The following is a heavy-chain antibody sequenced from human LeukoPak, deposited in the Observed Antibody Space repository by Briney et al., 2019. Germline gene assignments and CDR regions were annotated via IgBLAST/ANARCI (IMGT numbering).Heavy chain of an antibody. Sequence: GGSLRLXCAASGFTFDDYAMHWVRQAPGKVLEWVSLISGDGGSTYYADSVKGRFTISRDNSKNSLYLQMNSLRTEDTALYYCAKDITSSWYIASGAFDIWGQGTMVTVSS. D-gene: IGHD6-13*01. CDR3: AKDITSSWYIASGAFDI. CDR1: GFTFDDYA. CDR2: ISGDGGST. J-gene: IGHJ3*02. V-gene: IGHV3-43*02.